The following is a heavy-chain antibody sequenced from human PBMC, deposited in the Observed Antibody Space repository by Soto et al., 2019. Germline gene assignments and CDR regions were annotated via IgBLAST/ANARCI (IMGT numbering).Heavy chain of an antibody. CDR1: GFTFSSYA. D-gene: IGHD6-19*01. Sequence: GGSLRLSCSASGFTFSSYAMHWVRQAPGKGLEYVSAISSNGGSTYYADSVKGRFTISRDNSKNTLYLQMSSLRAEDTAVYYCVKNHSSGWYVDYYYGMDVWAQGPTVTVSS. V-gene: IGHV3-64D*06. CDR2: ISSNGGST. CDR3: VKNHSSGWYVDYYYGMDV. J-gene: IGHJ6*02.